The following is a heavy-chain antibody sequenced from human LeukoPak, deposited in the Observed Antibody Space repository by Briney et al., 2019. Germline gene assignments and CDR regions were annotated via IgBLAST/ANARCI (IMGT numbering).Heavy chain of an antibody. CDR1: GFTFSSYG. Sequence: GGSLRLSCAASGFTFSSYGMSWVRQAPGKGLEWVSAISGSAGSTYYADSVKGRFTISRDNAKNSLYLQMNSLRAEDTAVYYCARLAKNQDYFDYWGQGTLVTVSS. D-gene: IGHD6-19*01. CDR2: ISGSAGST. V-gene: IGHV3-23*01. CDR3: ARLAKNQDYFDY. J-gene: IGHJ4*02.